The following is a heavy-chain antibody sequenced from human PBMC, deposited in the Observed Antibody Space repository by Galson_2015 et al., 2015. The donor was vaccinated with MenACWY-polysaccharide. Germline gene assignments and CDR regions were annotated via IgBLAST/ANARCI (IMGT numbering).Heavy chain of an antibody. CDR1: GLTFSSYG. D-gene: IGHD2-2*01. Sequence: SLRLSCAGSGLTFSSYGMGWVRQAPGKGLEWVSGLSPTTGNTYYADSMRGRFTISGDNSKNTLYLQMDSLRAEDTAQYYCARVRNSAAKYQYDYWGPGTLVTGSS. J-gene: IGHJ4*02. CDR2: LSPTTGNT. CDR3: ARVRNSAAKYQYDY. V-gene: IGHV3-23*01.